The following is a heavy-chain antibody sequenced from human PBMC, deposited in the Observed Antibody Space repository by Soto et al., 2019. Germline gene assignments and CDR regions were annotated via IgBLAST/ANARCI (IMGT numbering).Heavy chain of an antibody. D-gene: IGHD3-16*02. CDR3: AKAALIGGVIGPLDY. Sequence: GGSLRLSCTASGFTFSTYGMHWVRQAPGKGLEWVAFISYDGSNKYYADSVKGRFTISRDNSKNTLYLQMNSLRAEDTAVYYCAKAALIGGVIGPLDYWGQGTLVTVSS. J-gene: IGHJ4*02. CDR2: ISYDGSNK. V-gene: IGHV3-30*18. CDR1: GFTFSTYG.